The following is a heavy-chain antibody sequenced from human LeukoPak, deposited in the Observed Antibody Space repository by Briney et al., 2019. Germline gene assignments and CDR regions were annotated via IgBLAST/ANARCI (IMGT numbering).Heavy chain of an antibody. D-gene: IGHD2-2*01. CDR2: INPNSGGT. CDR3: ARASPIVVIPAAMAYYYYYGMDV. V-gene: IGHV1-2*02. CDR1: GYTFTGYY. Sequence: ASVKVSCKASGYTFTGYYMHWVRQAPGQGLEWMGWINPNSGGTNYAQKFQGRVTMTRDTSISTAYMELSRLRSDDTAVYYCARASPIVVIPAAMAYYYYYGMDVWGQGTTVTVSS. J-gene: IGHJ6*02.